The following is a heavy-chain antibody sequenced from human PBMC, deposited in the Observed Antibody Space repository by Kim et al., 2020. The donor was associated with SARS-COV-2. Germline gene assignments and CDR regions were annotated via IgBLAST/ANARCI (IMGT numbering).Heavy chain of an antibody. Sequence: GGSLRLSCEASGFTFSTSAMSWVRQGPGKRPEWVSGISGDGARTDYADFVKGRFTISRDNSKDTLFLEMNNLRAEDTALYFCTKRPGGLIFFDYWGGGT. CDR1: GFTFSTSA. CDR3: TKRPGGLIFFDY. D-gene: IGHD2-15*01. V-gene: IGHV3-23*01. CDR2: ISGDGART. J-gene: IGHJ4*02.